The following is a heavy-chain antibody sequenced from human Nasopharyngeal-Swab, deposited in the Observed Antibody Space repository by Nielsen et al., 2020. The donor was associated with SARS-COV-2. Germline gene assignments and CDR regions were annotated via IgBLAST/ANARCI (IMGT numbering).Heavy chain of an antibody. J-gene: IGHJ3*01. CDR2: FEGGATRT. D-gene: IGHD3-10*02. V-gene: IGHV3-23*01. CDR3: AKDLFRWSFDA. Sequence: WIRQPPGKGPEWVAAFEGGATRTHYAASVEGRFTTSRDDSQNMLSLQMSSLRAEDTAVYYCAKDLFRWSFDAWGQGTMVTVSS.